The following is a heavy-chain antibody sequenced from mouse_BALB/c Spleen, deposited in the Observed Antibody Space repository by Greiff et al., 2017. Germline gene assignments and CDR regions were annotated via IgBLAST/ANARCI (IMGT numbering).Heavy chain of an antibody. Sequence: VKLQESGPGLVAPSQSLSITCTVSGFSLTGYGVNWVRQPPGKGLEWLGMIWGDGSTDYNSALKSRLSISKDNSKSQVFLKMNSLQTDDTARYYCARDPDWVPYAMDYWGQGTSVTVSS. V-gene: IGHV2-6-7*01. D-gene: IGHD4-1*01. CDR1: GFSLTGYG. CDR3: ARDPDWVPYAMDY. J-gene: IGHJ4*01. CDR2: IWGDGST.